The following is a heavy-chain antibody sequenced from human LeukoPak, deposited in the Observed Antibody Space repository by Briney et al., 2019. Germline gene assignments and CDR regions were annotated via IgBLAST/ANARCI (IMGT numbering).Heavy chain of an antibody. D-gene: IGHD1-7*01. Sequence: SGPTLVKPTQTLTLTCTFSGFSLSTSGVGVGWIRQPPGKALEWLALIYWNDDKRYSPSLKSRLTITKDTSKNLVVLTMTNMDPVDTATYYCARPSNYELRGDAFDIWGQGTMVTVSS. CDR2: IYWNDDK. J-gene: IGHJ3*02. CDR1: GFSLSTSGVG. CDR3: ARPSNYELRGDAFDI. V-gene: IGHV2-5*01.